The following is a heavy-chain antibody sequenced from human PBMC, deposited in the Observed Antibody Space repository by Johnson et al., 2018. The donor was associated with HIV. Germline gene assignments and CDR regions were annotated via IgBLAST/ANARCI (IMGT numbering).Heavy chain of an antibody. V-gene: IGHV3-15*01. CDR3: AKDVSSSSWFFAFDI. J-gene: IGHJ3*02. CDR2: IKSKTDGGTT. D-gene: IGHD6-13*01. Sequence: VQLVESGGGLVKPGGSLRLSCAASGFIFSNAWMSWVRQAPGTGLEWVGRIKSKTDGGTTDYAAPVKGRFTISRDDSKNTLYLQMNSLKTEDTAVYYCAKDVSSSSWFFAFDIWGQGTMVTVSS. CDR1: GFIFSNAW.